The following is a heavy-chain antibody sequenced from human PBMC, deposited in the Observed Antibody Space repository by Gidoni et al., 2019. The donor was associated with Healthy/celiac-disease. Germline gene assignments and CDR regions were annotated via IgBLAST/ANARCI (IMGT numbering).Heavy chain of an antibody. J-gene: IGHJ6*02. D-gene: IGHD2-2*01. CDR2: IYPGDSDT. CDR1: GYRFTSYW. Sequence: EVQLVQSGAEVKKPGESLTISCKVSGYRFTSYWIGWVRQMPGKGLEWMGIIYPGDSDTRYSPSFQGQVTISADKSISTAYLQWSSLKASDTAMYYCARVVPAAYYYYGMDVWGQGTTVTVSS. V-gene: IGHV5-51*01. CDR3: ARVVPAAYYYYGMDV.